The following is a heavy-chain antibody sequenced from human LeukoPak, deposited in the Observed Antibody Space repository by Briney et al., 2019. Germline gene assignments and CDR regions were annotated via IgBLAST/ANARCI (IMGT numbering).Heavy chain of an antibody. CDR3: VSTAYNDFWSGRPGYFDY. V-gene: IGHV4-4*07. J-gene: IGHJ4*02. CDR2: IYTSGST. D-gene: IGHD3-3*01. CDR1: GGSISSYY. Sequence: SETLSLTCTVSGGSISSYYWSWIRQPAGKGLERIGRIYTSGSTNYNPSLKSRVTMSVDTSKNQFSLKLSSVTAADTAVYYCVSTAYNDFWSGRPGYFDYWGQGALVTVSS.